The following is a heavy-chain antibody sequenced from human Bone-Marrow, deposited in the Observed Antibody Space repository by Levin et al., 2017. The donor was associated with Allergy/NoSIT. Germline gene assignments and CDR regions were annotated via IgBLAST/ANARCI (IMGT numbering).Heavy chain of an antibody. D-gene: IGHD4-23*01. Sequence: GGSLRLSCAASGFTFTDYAIHWIRQAPGRGLEWVSGVSWNSGTIGYADSVKGRFTISRDNAKNSLYLQMNSLRTEDTALYFCARDKDYGGNGYYYYGMDVWGQGTTVTVSS. J-gene: IGHJ6*02. V-gene: IGHV3-9*01. CDR2: VSWNSGTI. CDR1: GFTFTDYA. CDR3: ARDKDYGGNGYYYYGMDV.